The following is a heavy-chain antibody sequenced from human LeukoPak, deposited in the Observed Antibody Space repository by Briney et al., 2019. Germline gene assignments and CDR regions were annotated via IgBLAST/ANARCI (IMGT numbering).Heavy chain of an antibody. V-gene: IGHV1-69*13. J-gene: IGHJ4*02. D-gene: IGHD3-10*01. CDR3: ARDRWTDVARGSYYFDY. CDR2: IIPIFGTA. Sequence: ASVKVSCKASGGTFSSYAISWVRQAPGQGLEWMGGIIPIFGTANYAQKFQGRVTITADESTSTAYMELSSLRSEDTAVYYCARDRWTDVARGSYYFDYWGQGTLVSVSS. CDR1: GGTFSSYA.